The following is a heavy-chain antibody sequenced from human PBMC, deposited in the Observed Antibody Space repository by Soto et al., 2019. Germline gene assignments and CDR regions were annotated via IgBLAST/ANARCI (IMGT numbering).Heavy chain of an antibody. CDR3: AIVWTYCSGGSCYSGY. CDR1: GFTFSSYA. J-gene: IGHJ4*02. CDR2: ISGSGGST. D-gene: IGHD2-15*01. Sequence: EVQLLESGGGLVQPGGSLRLSCAASGFTFSSYAMSWVRQAPGKGLEWVSAISGSGGSTYYADSVKGRFTISRDNSKNTLYLQMNNLRAEDTAVYYCAIVWTYCSGGSCYSGYWGQGTLVTVSS. V-gene: IGHV3-23*01.